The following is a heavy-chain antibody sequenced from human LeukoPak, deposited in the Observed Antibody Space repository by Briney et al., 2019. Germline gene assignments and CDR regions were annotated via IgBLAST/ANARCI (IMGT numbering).Heavy chain of an antibody. V-gene: IGHV1-46*01. CDR2: INPSSGST. CDR1: GYTFATYY. J-gene: IGHJ4*02. Sequence: ASVKVSCKASGYTFATYYMHWVRQAPGQGLEWMGVINPSSGSTNYAQNLQGRVTMTRDTSTSTVYMELSSLRSEDTAMYYCAIMSRVDTGKSPFDDWGQGSLVTVSS. CDR3: AIMSRVDTGKSPFDD. D-gene: IGHD5-18*01.